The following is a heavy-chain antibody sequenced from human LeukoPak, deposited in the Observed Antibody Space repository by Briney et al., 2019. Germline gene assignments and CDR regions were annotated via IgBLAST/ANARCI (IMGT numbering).Heavy chain of an antibody. D-gene: IGHD2-2*01. J-gene: IGHJ4*02. CDR2: ISWHSGIT. Sequence: PGRSLRLSSAASGFAFDVYAMHWVRHAPGKGLGWVSSISWHSGITAYTDSGQGRFTVSRDNAKNSLYLQMNSLRAEGTAFYYCAKDRRSTSSSYEYWGQGTLVTVSS. V-gene: IGHV3-9*01. CDR3: AKDRRSTSSSYEY. CDR1: GFAFDVYA.